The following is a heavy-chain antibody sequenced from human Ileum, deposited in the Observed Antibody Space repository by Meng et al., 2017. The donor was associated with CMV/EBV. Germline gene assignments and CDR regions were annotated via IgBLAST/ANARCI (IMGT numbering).Heavy chain of an antibody. Sequence: SETLSLTCTLSGYSISSGYHWGWIRQPPGKGLEWIGSIYYKGSTYYSPSLKSRVTISINKSQNQFSLKLTSVTAADTAVYYCARESKYQLLNGAYFDYWGQGTLVTVSS. CDR1: GYSISSGYH. J-gene: IGHJ4*02. CDR2: IYYKGST. V-gene: IGHV4-38-2*02. D-gene: IGHD2-2*01. CDR3: ARESKYQLLNGAYFDY.